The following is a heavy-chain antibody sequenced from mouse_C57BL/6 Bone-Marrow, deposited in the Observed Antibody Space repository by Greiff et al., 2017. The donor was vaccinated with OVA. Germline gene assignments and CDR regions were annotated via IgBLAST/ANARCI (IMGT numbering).Heavy chain of an antibody. J-gene: IGHJ4*01. D-gene: IGHD2-2*01. CDR3: AYGYDVYAMDY. Sequence: VQLQQPGAELVRPGSSVKLSCKASGYTFTSYWMDWVKQRPGQGLEWIGNIYPSDSETHYNQKFKDKATLTVDKSSSTAYMQLSSLTSEDSAVYYCAYGYDVYAMDYWGQGTSVTVSS. CDR2: IYPSDSET. V-gene: IGHV1-61*01. CDR1: GYTFTSYW.